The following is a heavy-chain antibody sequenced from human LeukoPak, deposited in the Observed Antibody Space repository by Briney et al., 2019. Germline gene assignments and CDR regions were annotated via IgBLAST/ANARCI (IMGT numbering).Heavy chain of an antibody. CDR3: ARHLRGGIFGFDY. D-gene: IGHD3-3*01. CDR1: GGSISSGY. J-gene: IGHJ4*02. CDR2: IYYSGST. Sequence: SETLSLTCTVSGGSISSGYWSWIRQPPGKGLEWIGSIYYSGSTYYNPSLKSRVTISVDTSKNQFSLKLSSVTAADTAVYYCARHLRGGIFGFDYWGQGTLVTVSS. V-gene: IGHV4-59*05.